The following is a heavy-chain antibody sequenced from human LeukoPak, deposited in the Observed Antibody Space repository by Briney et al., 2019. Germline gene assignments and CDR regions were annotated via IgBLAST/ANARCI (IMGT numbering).Heavy chain of an antibody. CDR3: ARETIAVAGTGGFDY. Sequence: SETLSLTCTVSGGSISSSSYYWGWIRQPPGKGLEWIGSIYYSGSTYYNPSLKSRVTISVDTSKNQFSLKLSSVTAADTAVYYCARETIAVAGTGGFDYWGQGTLVTVSS. D-gene: IGHD6-19*01. V-gene: IGHV4-39*07. CDR1: GGSISSSSYY. CDR2: IYYSGST. J-gene: IGHJ4*02.